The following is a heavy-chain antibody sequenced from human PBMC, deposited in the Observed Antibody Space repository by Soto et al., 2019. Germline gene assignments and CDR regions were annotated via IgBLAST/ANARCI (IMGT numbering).Heavy chain of an antibody. CDR1: GYTFTSYG. CDR3: AREARYCSSTSCPWTS. CDR2: ISAYNGNT. Sequence: QVQLVQSGAEVKKPGASVKVSCKASGYTFTSYGISWVRQAPGQGLEWMGWISAYNGNTNYAQKLQGRVTMTTDTATSTAYMELRSLRSDDTAVYYCAREARYCSSTSCPWTSWGQGTMVTVSS. J-gene: IGHJ3*01. V-gene: IGHV1-18*04. D-gene: IGHD2-2*01.